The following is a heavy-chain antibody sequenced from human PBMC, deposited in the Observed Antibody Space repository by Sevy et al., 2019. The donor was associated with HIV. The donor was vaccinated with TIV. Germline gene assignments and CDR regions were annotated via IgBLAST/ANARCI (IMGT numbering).Heavy chain of an antibody. CDR1: GFTFSSYA. V-gene: IGHV3-30*04. CDR2: ISYDGRNK. CDR3: AREAYYYDSSGYYPPDY. Sequence: GSLRISCAASGFTFSSYAMHWVRQAPGKGLEGVAVISYDGRNKYYADSVKGRFTISRDNSKNTLYLQMNSLRAEDTAVYYCAREAYYYDSSGYYPPDYWGQGTLVTVSS. J-gene: IGHJ4*02. D-gene: IGHD3-22*01.